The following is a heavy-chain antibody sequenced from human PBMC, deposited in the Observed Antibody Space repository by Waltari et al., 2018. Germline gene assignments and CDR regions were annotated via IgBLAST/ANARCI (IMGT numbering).Heavy chain of an antibody. Sequence: EVQLVESGGGLVQPGGSLRLSCAASGFTFSNCWMSWVRQAPGKGRGWVANIKQDGSEKYYVDAVKGRFTISRDNAKNSLFLQMNSLRAEDTAVYNCAKMVRGGFDYWGQGTLVTVSS. CDR3: AKMVRGGFDY. J-gene: IGHJ4*02. D-gene: IGHD3-10*01. CDR1: GFTFSNCW. V-gene: IGHV3-7*02. CDR2: IKQDGSEK.